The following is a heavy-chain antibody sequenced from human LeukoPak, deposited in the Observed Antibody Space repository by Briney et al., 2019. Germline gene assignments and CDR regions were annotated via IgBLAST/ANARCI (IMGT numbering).Heavy chain of an antibody. CDR1: GGSFSGYY. CDR3: QKTAYEILTGYAAGDY. Sequence: SDTLSLTCAVYGGSFSGYYWSWIRQPPGKGLEWIGEINHSGSTNSNPSLKSRVTISVDTSKNQFSLKLSSVTAADTALYFWQKTAYEILTGYAAGDYWGQGTLVTVSS. J-gene: IGHJ4*02. D-gene: IGHD3-9*01. V-gene: IGHV4-34*01. CDR2: INHSGST.